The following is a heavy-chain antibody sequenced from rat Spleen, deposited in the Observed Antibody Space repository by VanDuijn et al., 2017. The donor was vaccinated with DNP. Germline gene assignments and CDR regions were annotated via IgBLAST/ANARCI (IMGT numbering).Heavy chain of an antibody. J-gene: IGHJ2*01. D-gene: IGHD1-4*01. CDR2: IRSDGGSA. CDR3: ARHVLPLRVWDY. CDR1: GFSLRDYY. Sequence: EVQLVESGGGLVQPGRSLKLSCSASGFSLRDYYMAWVRQTPTKGLEWVAYIRSDGGSAYYGNSVKARFTISRDTAKSTLYLQMNSLRSEDMATYYCARHVLPLRVWDYWGQGVMVTVSS. V-gene: IGHV5-22*01.